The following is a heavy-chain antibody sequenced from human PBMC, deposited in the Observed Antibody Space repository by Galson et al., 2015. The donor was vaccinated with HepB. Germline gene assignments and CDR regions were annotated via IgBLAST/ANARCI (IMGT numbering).Heavy chain of an antibody. Sequence: SLRLSCAASGFTFSDYYMSWIRQAPGKGLVWVSVISASGGSTFYADSVKGRFTILRDNPKNTLYLQMNSLRVEDTAVYYCAKDGGELYSGSYQVDHWGQGTLVTVSS. CDR3: AKDGGELYSGSYQVDH. D-gene: IGHD1-26*01. CDR1: GFTFSDYY. J-gene: IGHJ4*02. V-gene: IGHV3-23*01. CDR2: ISASGGST.